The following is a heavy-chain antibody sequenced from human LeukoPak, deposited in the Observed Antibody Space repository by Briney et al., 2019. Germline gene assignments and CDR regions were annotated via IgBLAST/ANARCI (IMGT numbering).Heavy chain of an antibody. CDR1: GFTFSNYG. Sequence: GGSLRLSCAASGFTFSNYGMHWVRQAPGKGLEWVAFIRYDGSDKYYADSVKGRLTISRDNSKKTLYLQMNSLRDEDTAVYYCARGGVGNFDIWGQGTVVTVSS. V-gene: IGHV3-30*02. D-gene: IGHD7-27*01. CDR3: ARGGVGNFDI. CDR2: IRYDGSDK. J-gene: IGHJ3*02.